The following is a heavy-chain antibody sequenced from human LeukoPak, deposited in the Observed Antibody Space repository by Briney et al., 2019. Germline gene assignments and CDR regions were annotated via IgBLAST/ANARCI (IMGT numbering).Heavy chain of an antibody. J-gene: IGHJ2*01. Sequence: GGSLRLSCAASGFTFSRYDMHWVRQATGKRLEWVSAIGTAGDTYYPGSVKGRFTISRENAKNSLYLQMNSLRAEGTAVYYCARDTAVAAKFGNWHFDLWGRGTLVTVSS. CDR2: IGTAGDT. D-gene: IGHD6-19*01. CDR3: ARDTAVAAKFGNWHFDL. CDR1: GFTFSRYD. V-gene: IGHV3-13*04.